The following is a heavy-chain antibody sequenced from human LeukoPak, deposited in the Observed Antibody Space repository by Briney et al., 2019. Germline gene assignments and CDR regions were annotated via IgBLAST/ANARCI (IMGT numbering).Heavy chain of an antibody. CDR3: TTDNRYSYGYSL. V-gene: IGHV3-23*01. D-gene: IGHD5-18*01. Sequence: GGSLRLSCAASGFTFSNYAMRWVRQAPGKGLEWVSGISGSGDSTYYADSVKGRFTISRDNSKNTLYLQMNSLKTEDTAVYYCTTDNRYSYGYSLWGQGTLVTVSS. CDR2: ISGSGDST. J-gene: IGHJ4*02. CDR1: GFTFSNYA.